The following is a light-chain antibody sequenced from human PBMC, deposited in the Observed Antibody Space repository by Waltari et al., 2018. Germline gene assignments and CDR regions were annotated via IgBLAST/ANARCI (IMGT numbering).Light chain of an antibody. J-gene: IGKJ4*01. CDR1: QSLNSNY. CDR3: QQYDSSPLT. V-gene: IGKV3-20*01. Sequence: EIVLTQSPGTLSLSPGDRGTLSCRASQSLNSNYLAWYQQNPGRAPRLLIYGTSTRATGTPDRFIGSGSGTDFTLTISRLEPEDCAVYFCQQYDSSPLTFGGGSRVEIK. CDR2: GTS.